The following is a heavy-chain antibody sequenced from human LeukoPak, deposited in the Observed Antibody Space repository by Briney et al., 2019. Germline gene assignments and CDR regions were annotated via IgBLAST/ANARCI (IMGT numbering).Heavy chain of an antibody. CDR1: GGSISSSSYY. CDR3: ARAANWFDP. Sequence: SETLSLTCTVSGGSISSSSYYWGWIRQPPGKGLEWIGSIFYSGSTYYNPSLKSRVTISVDTSKNQFSLKLSSVTAADTAVYYCARAANWFDPWGQGTLVTVSS. J-gene: IGHJ5*02. V-gene: IGHV4-39*07. CDR2: IFYSGST.